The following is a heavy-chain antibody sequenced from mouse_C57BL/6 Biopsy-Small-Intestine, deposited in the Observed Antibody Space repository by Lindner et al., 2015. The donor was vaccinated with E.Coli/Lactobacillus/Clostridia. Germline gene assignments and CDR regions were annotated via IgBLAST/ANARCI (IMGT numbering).Heavy chain of an antibody. V-gene: IGHV1-7*01. CDR2: ISPFSGST. Sequence: SVKVSCKTSPYSFEYYGMSWVRQAPGQGLEWMGWISPFSGSTNYAQNLQDRVTLTTDTSTSTVYMELRSLTPDDTAVYYCGRATNSGWYNYYGMDVWGQGTTVTVSS. CDR3: GRATNSGWYNYYGMDV. D-gene: IGHD1-1*01. J-gene: IGHJ1*01. CDR1: PYSFEYYG.